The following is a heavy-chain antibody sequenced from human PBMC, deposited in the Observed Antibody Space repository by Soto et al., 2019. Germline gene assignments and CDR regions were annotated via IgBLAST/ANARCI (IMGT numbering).Heavy chain of an antibody. CDR2: INHSGST. CDR1: GGSFIGYY. D-gene: IGHD3-10*01. CDR3: ARGMWFGELLRYYYYGMDV. V-gene: IGHV4-34*01. J-gene: IGHJ6*02. Sequence: SEAQSLTCAVYGGSFIGYYWSWILQPPWKGLEWIGEINHSGSTNYNPSLKSRVTISVDTSKNQFSLKLSSVTAADTAVYYCARGMWFGELLRYYYYGMDVWGQGTTVT.